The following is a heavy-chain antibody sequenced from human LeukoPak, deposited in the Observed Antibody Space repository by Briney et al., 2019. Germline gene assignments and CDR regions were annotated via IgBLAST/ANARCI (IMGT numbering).Heavy chain of an antibody. CDR2: INHSGST. J-gene: IGHJ4*02. CDR1: GGSFSGYY. CDR3: ARGKAAWTGSLGY. D-gene: IGHD1-26*01. V-gene: IGHV4-34*01. Sequence: SETLSLTCAVYGGSFSGYYWSWIRQPPGKGLEWIGEINHSGSTNYNPSLKSRVTISVDTSKNQFSLKLSSVTAADTAVYYYARGKAAWTGSLGYWGQGTLVTVSS.